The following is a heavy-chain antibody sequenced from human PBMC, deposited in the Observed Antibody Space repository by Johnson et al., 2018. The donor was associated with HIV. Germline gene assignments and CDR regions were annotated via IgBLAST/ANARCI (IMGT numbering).Heavy chain of an antibody. V-gene: IGHV3-66*01. CDR3: ARDGRDGYNYRWLWGAFDI. CDR1: GFTVSSNY. CDR2: IYSGGST. J-gene: IGHJ3*02. D-gene: IGHD5-24*01. Sequence: VQLVESGGGLVKPGGSLRLSCAASGFTVSSNYMTWVRQAPGKGLEWVSVIYSGGSTYYADSVKGRFTISRDNSKNTLYLQMNSLRAEDTAVYYCARDGRDGYNYRWLWGAFDIWGQGTMVTVS.